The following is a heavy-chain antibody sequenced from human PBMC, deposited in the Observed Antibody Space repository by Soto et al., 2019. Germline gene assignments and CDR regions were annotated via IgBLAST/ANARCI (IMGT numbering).Heavy chain of an antibody. CDR1: GGSISSGGYY. J-gene: IGHJ6*02. V-gene: IGHV4-31*02. CDR2: IYYSGST. CDR3: ARDPIRGESLPPGTDV. D-gene: IGHD3-10*01. Sequence: PSETLSLTCTVSGGSISSGGYYWSWIRQHPGKGLEWIGYIYYSGSTYYNPSLKSRVTISVDTSKNQFSLKLSSVTAADTAVYYCARDPIRGESLPPGTDVWGQGTTVTVSS.